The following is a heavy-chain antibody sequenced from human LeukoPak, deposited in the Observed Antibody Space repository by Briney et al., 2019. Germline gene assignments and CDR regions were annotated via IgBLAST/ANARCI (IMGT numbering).Heavy chain of an antibody. CDR3: AELGITMIGGV. J-gene: IGHJ6*04. CDR1: GFTFSSYW. V-gene: IGHV3-74*01. CDR2: INSDGSST. Sequence: TGGSLRLSCAASGFTFSSYWMHWVRQAPGKGLAWVSRINSDGSSTSYADSVKGRFTISRDNAKNSLYLQMNSLRAEDTAVYYCAELGITMIGGVWGKGTTVTISS. D-gene: IGHD3-10*02.